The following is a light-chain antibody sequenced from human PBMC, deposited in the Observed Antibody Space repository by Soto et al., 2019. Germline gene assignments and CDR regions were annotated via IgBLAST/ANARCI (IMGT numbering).Light chain of an antibody. CDR1: QSVSSSY. CDR2: GAS. V-gene: IGKV3-20*01. J-gene: IGKJ2*01. Sequence: EIVLTQSPGTLSLSPGERATLSCRASQSVSSSYLAWYQQKPGQAPRLLIYGASSRPTGIPDRFRGSGSGTDFTLNISSLEPEDLAVYYCQQYWSSPPYTFGQGTKLEIK. CDR3: QQYWSSPPYT.